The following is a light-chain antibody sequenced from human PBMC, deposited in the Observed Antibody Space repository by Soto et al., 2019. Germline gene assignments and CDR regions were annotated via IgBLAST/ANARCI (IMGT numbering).Light chain of an antibody. CDR2: LNSDGSH. CDR1: SGHISYA. J-gene: IGLJ2*01. CDR3: QTWGTGIQV. Sequence: QAVLTQPPSASASLGASVKLTCTLSSGHISYAIAWHQQQPEQGPRYLMKLNSDGSHSKGDGIPDRFSGSSSGAERHLIISRLQSEDEDDYYCQTWGTGIQVFGGGTKLTVL. V-gene: IGLV4-69*01.